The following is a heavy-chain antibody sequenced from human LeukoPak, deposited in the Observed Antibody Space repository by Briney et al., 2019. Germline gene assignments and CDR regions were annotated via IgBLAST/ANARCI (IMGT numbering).Heavy chain of an antibody. CDR2: MNTDGSST. Sequence: PGGSLRLSCAVSGFTFISYGMQWVRQAPGKGLAWVSRMNTDGSSTTYADSVKGRFTISRDNAKNTLYLEMNSLRAEDTAVYYCARELPREVTLDYWGQGTLATVSS. D-gene: IGHD2-21*02. V-gene: IGHV3-74*01. J-gene: IGHJ4*01. CDR3: ARELPREVTLDY. CDR1: GFTFISYG.